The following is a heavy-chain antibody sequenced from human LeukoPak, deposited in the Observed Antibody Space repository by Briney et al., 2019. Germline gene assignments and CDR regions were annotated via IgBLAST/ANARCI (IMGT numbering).Heavy chain of an antibody. D-gene: IGHD3-22*01. CDR1: GFPFNSYA. J-gene: IGHJ5*02. CDR3: ARRRTYYYDSSGYRINWFDP. CDR2: ISGSGGST. V-gene: IGHV3-23*01. Sequence: GGSLSLSCAASGFPFNSYAMSWVRPAPGKGLEWVSAISGSGGSTYYADSVKGRFTISRDNSKNTLYLQMNSLRAEDTAVYYCARRRTYYYDSSGYRINWFDPWGQGTLVTVSS.